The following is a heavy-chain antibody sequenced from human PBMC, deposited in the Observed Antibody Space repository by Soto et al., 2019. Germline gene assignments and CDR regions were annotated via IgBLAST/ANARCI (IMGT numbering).Heavy chain of an antibody. J-gene: IGHJ4*02. Sequence: GESLKISCEGSGYSFTRYWVGWVRQIPGKGLEWMGIIYPSDSDARYSPSFEGQVTISADESISTAYLRWSSLKASDNAMYYCARRYYDILTGYYYFDYWGQGTLVTVSS. D-gene: IGHD3-9*01. CDR1: GYSFTRYW. CDR3: ARRYYDILTGYYYFDY. CDR2: IYPSDSDA. V-gene: IGHV5-51*01.